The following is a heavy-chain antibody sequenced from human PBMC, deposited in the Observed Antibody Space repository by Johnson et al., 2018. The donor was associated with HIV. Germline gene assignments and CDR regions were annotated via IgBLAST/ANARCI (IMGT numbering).Heavy chain of an antibody. CDR1: GFTVNSNY. V-gene: IGHV3-66*01. CDR3: AKDLSSSSL. J-gene: IGHJ3*01. Sequence: VQLVESGGGVVQPGRSLRLSCAASGFTVNSNYINWVRQAPGKGLECVSGIYSGGRTYYADSVEGRFTISRDNSKNTLYLQMNSLRAEDTAVYYCAKDLSSSSLWGQGTVVTVSS. D-gene: IGHD6-6*01. CDR2: IYSGGRT.